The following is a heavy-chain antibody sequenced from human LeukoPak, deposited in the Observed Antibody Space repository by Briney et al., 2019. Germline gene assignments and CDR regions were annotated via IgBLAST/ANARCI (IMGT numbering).Heavy chain of an antibody. Sequence: PGGSLRLSCAASGFTFSSYAMHWVRQAPGKGLEWVAVISYEGSNKYYADSVKGRFTISRDNSKNTLYLQMNSLRAEDTAVYYCARDYRGSLYYYYGMDVWGQGTTVTVSS. CDR2: ISYEGSNK. D-gene: IGHD2-15*01. V-gene: IGHV3-30-3*01. J-gene: IGHJ6*02. CDR1: GFTFSSYA. CDR3: ARDYRGSLYYYYGMDV.